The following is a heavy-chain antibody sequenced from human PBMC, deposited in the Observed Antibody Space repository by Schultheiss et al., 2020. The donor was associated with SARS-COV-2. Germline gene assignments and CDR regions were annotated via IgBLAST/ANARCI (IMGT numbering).Heavy chain of an antibody. CDR2: IYYSGST. J-gene: IGHJ3*02. CDR3: ARESSSAEDRYDAFDI. D-gene: IGHD3-9*01. Sequence: SETLSLTCAVYGGSFSGYYWSWIRQPPGKGLEWIGYIYYSGSTNYNPSLKSRVTISVDTSKNQFSLKLSSVTAADTAVYYCARESSSAEDRYDAFDIWGQGTMVTVSS. V-gene: IGHV4-59*01. CDR1: GGSFSGYY.